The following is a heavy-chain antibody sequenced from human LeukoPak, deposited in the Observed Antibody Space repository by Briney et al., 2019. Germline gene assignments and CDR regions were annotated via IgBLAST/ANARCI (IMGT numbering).Heavy chain of an antibody. CDR1: GGTFSSYA. D-gene: IGHD2-2*02. Sequence: ASVEVSCKASGGTFSSYAISWVRQAPGQGLEWMGGIIPIFGTANYAQKFQGRVTITADESTSTAYMELSSLRSEDTAVYYCARQRYYCSSTSCYRGRPFDYWGQGTLVTVSS. V-gene: IGHV1-69*01. CDR2: IIPIFGTA. J-gene: IGHJ4*02. CDR3: ARQRYYCSSTSCYRGRPFDY.